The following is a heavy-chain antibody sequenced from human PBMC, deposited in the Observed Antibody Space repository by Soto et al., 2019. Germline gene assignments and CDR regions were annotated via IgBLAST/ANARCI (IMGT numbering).Heavy chain of an antibody. CDR1: GGSVNSCGYS. V-gene: IGHV4-30-2*01. CDR3: ARGVLA. D-gene: IGHD2-8*01. CDR2: ISPSGSP. J-gene: IGHJ5*02. Sequence: SETLSLTCSVSGGSVNSCGYSWSWIRQPPGKGLEWIGFISPSGSPAYNPSLKSRVTISVDRSNNQISLELSSVTAADTAVYYCARGVLAWGPGTLVTSPQ.